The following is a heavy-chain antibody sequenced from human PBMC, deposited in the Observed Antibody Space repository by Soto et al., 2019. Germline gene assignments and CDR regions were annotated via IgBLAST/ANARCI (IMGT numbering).Heavy chain of an antibody. CDR3: ARDSGAAGDY. V-gene: IGHV3-23*01. D-gene: IGHD6-25*01. Sequence: GGSLRLSCAASGFTFSSFAMSWVRQAPGKGLDWVSAISGSGGSTYYADSVKGRFTISRDNSKNTLYLQMNSLRAEDTAVYYCARDSGAAGDYWGQGTLVTVSS. J-gene: IGHJ4*02. CDR2: ISGSGGST. CDR1: GFTFSSFA.